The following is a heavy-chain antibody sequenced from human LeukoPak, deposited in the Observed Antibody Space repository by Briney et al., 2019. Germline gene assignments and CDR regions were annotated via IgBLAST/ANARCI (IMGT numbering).Heavy chain of an antibody. CDR3: ARDSAAVAWGYFDY. CDR1: GFTFSNYW. Sequence: GGSLRLSCAASGFTFSNYWMSWVRQAPGKGLEWVADIKRDGSEAQYVDSVKGRFTISRDNANNSLYLQMNSLRADDTAVYYCARDSAAVAWGYFDYWGQGTLVTVSS. J-gene: IGHJ4*02. CDR2: IKRDGSEA. V-gene: IGHV3-7*01. D-gene: IGHD6-19*01.